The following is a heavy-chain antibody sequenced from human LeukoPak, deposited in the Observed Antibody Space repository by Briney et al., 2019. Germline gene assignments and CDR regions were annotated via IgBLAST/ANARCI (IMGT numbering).Heavy chain of an antibody. CDR2: ISSSGTPK. J-gene: IGHJ4*02. V-gene: IGHV3-11*01. CDR3: VRDDGHHWFDF. D-gene: IGHD1-1*01. CDR1: GFIFSDYY. Sequence: GGSLRLSCGASGFIFSDYYMSWIRQAPGKGLEWISYISSSGTPKYYADSVKGRFTISRDNAKKSLFLQMNSLRDEDTAVYYCVRDDGHHWFDFWGQGTLVTVSS.